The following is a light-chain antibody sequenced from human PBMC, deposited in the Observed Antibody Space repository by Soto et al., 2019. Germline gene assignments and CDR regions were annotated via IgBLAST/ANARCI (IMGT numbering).Light chain of an antibody. CDR3: SSYTTAYTQV. CDR2: EVT. J-gene: IGLJ2*01. CDR1: SSDVGHYDY. V-gene: IGLV2-14*01. Sequence: QLVLTQPASVSGSPGQSITISCTGSSSDVGHYDYVSWYQQHPGKVPKLIISEVTVRPLGVSDRFYGSKSGNTASLTISRLQAEDEAHYYCSSYTTAYTQVFGGGTKLTVL.